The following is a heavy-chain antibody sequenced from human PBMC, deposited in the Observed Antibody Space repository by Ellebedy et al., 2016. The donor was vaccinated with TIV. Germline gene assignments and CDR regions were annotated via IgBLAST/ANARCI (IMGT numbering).Heavy chain of an antibody. D-gene: IGHD4-17*01. Sequence: GESLKISXAASGFTFSRYWMSWVRQTPGKGLEWVANIKQDGSEKYYVDSVKGRFTISRDNAKNSLYLQMNSLRAEDTALYYCASHGPTVTTLAAHWGQGTLVTVSS. CDR1: GFTFSRYW. V-gene: IGHV3-7*01. CDR3: ASHGPTVTTLAAH. CDR2: IKQDGSEK. J-gene: IGHJ4*02.